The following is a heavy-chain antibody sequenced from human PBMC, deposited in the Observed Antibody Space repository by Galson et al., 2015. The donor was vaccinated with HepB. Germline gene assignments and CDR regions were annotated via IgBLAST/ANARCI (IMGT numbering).Heavy chain of an antibody. J-gene: IGHJ5*02. CDR3: AADRRSSYGSGEGP. CDR2: IVVGSGNT. V-gene: IGHV1-58*01. CDR1: GFTFTSSA. Sequence: SVKVSCKASGFTFTSSAVQWVRQARGQRLEWIGWIVVGSGNTNYAQKFQERVTITRDMSTSTAYMELSSLRSEDTAVYYCAADRRSSYGSGEGPWGQGTLVTVSS. D-gene: IGHD4-17*01.